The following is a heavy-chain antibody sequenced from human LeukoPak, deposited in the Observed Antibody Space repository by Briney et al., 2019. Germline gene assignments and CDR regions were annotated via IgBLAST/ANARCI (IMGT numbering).Heavy chain of an antibody. J-gene: IGHJ4*02. Sequence: GGSLRLSCAASGFTFSSYSMNWVRQAPGKGLEWVSSISSSSSYIYYADSVKGRFTISRDNAKNSLYLQMNSLRAEDTAVYYCARVSTVTRVGFDYWGQGTLVTVSS. CDR3: ARVSTVTRVGFDY. CDR1: GFTFSSYS. CDR2: ISSSSSYI. V-gene: IGHV3-21*01. D-gene: IGHD4-17*01.